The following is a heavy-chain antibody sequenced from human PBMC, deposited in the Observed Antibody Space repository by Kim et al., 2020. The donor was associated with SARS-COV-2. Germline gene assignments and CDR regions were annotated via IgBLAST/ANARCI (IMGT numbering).Heavy chain of an antibody. CDR2: ISGDGGST. D-gene: IGHD1-26*01. Sequence: GGSLRLSCAASGFTFDDYAMHWVRQAPGKGLEWVSLISGDGGSTYYADSVKGRFTISRDNSKNSLYLQMNSLRTEDTALYYCAKDFGGPNDWSYYGAWGQGTLVTVSS. J-gene: IGHJ5*02. CDR1: GFTFDDYA. CDR3: AKDFGGPNDWSYYGA. V-gene: IGHV3-43*02.